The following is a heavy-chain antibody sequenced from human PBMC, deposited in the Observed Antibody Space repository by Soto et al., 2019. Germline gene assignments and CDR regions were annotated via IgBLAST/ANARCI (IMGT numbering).Heavy chain of an antibody. D-gene: IGHD7-27*01. CDR3: AKEVSLGSTVDLGY. CDR2: ISGSGGST. J-gene: IGHJ4*02. V-gene: IGHV3-23*01. Sequence: VGSLRLSCADFGFTFSIFAMSWVRQSPGKGLEWVSTISGSGGSTYYADAVKGRFTISRDNSMGTLYLQMKSLRVEDTAIYYCAKEVSLGSTVDLGYWGQGALVTVSS. CDR1: GFTFSIFA.